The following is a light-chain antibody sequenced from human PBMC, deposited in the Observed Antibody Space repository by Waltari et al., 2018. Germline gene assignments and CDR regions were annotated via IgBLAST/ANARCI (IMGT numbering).Light chain of an antibody. CDR1: SSDVGGYNS. V-gene: IGLV2-14*03. J-gene: IGLJ2*01. CDR2: DVS. CDR3: SSQSSDNVVL. Sequence: QSALTQPASVSGSPGQSITISCTGTSSDVGGYNSVSWYQDHPGKAPKVIVYDVSDRPSVISERFSGCTSGNTASLTISGLQAEDEADYYCSSQSSDNVVLFGGGTKLTVL.